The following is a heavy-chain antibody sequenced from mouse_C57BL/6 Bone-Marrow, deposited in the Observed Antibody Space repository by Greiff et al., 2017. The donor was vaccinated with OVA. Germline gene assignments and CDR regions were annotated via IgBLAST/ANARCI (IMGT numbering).Heavy chain of an antibody. CDR3: ARGGGRDY. CDR2: IDPSDSYT. Sequence: QVQLQQPGAELVKPGASVKLSCKASGYTFTSYWMQWVKQRPGQGLEWIGEIDPSDSYTNYNQKFKGKATLTVDTSSNTAYMQLSSLTCGDSAVYYCARGGGRDYWGQGTTLTVSS. V-gene: IGHV1-50*01. J-gene: IGHJ2*01. CDR1: GYTFTSYW.